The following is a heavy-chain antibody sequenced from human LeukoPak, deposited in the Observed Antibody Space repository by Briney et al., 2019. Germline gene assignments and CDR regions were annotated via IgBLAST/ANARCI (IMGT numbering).Heavy chain of an antibody. CDR2: IYTTGRT. V-gene: IGHV4-4*07. CDR3: AREGVAGLYYFDY. CDR1: GGSISSYS. D-gene: IGHD6-19*01. Sequence: NASETLSLTCTVSGGSISSYSWSWIRQPAGKGLEWIGRIYTTGRTNYNPSLKSRVTMSIDTSKNQFSMRLSSVTAADTAVYYCAREGVAGLYYFDYWGQGTLVTVSS. J-gene: IGHJ4*02.